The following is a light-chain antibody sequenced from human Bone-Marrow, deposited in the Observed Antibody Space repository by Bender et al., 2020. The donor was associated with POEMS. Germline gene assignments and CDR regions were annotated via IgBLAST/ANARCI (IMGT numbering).Light chain of an antibody. V-gene: IGLV1-44*01. Sequence: QSVLTQPPSASGTPGQSVTISCSGTSSNFGNNAANWYQHVPGTAPKLLIYSNNQRPSGVPARFSASASGPSASLAISGLHSDDEADYYCSSWDDSLNGWVFGGGTKLTVL. CDR1: SSNFGNNA. CDR3: SSWDDSLNGWV. J-gene: IGLJ3*02. CDR2: SNN.